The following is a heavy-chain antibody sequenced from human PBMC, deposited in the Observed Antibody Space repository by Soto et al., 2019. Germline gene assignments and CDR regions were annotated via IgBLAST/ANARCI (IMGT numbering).Heavy chain of an antibody. CDR1: GGTFSSYA. J-gene: IGHJ3*02. CDR3: ARDRNMITFAARPPLPAFDI. D-gene: IGHD3-16*01. V-gene: IGHV1-69*13. CDR2: IIPIFGTA. Sequence: SVKVSCKASGGTFSSYAISWVRQAPGQGLEWMGGIIPIFGTANYAQKFQGRVTITADESTSTAYMELSSLRSEDTAVYYCARDRNMITFAARPPLPAFDIWGQGTMVTVSS.